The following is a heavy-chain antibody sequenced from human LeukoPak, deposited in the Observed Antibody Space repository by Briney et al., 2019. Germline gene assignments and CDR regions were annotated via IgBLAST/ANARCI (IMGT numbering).Heavy chain of an antibody. CDR1: GFTFSGSA. D-gene: IGHD3-10*01. CDR3: TRQGWFGELFLDY. V-gene: IGHV3-73*01. J-gene: IGHJ4*02. Sequence: TGGSLRLSCAASGFTFSGSAMNSVRQASGQGLEGVGRIRSKANSYATAYAASVKGRFTISRDDSKNTAYLQMNSLKTEDTAVYYCTRQGWFGELFLDYWGQGTLVTVSS. CDR2: IRSKANSYAT.